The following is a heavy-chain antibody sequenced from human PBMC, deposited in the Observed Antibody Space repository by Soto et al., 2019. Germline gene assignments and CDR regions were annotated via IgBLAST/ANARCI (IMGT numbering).Heavy chain of an antibody. CDR3: ARESSYYDFWSGPPYGMDV. CDR1: GFTFSSYE. Sequence: PGGSLRLSCAASGFTFSSYEMNWVRQAPGKWLEWVSYISSSGSTIYYADSVKGRFTISRDNAKNSLYLQMNSLRAEDTAVYYCARESSYYDFWSGPPYGMDVWGQGXTVTVYS. D-gene: IGHD3-3*01. V-gene: IGHV3-48*03. CDR2: ISSSGSTI. J-gene: IGHJ6*02.